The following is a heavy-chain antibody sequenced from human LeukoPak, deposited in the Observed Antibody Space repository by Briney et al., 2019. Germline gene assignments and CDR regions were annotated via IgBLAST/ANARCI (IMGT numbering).Heavy chain of an antibody. V-gene: IGHV3-15*07. CDR3: TRVAGSCY. Sequence: GGSLRLSCAASGFTFSNAWMNWVRQAPGKGLEWVGGIKSKSDGGTTDYAATGKGKLNIRREDRKNTGYLQMNSPKTEDTAVYFCTRVAGSCYWGQGTLVTVSS. J-gene: IGHJ4*02. D-gene: IGHD6-19*01. CDR2: IKSKSDGGTT. CDR1: GFTFSNAW.